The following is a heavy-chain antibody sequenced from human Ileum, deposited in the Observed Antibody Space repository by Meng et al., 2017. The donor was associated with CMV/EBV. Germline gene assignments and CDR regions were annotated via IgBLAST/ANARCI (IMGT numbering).Heavy chain of an antibody. J-gene: IGHJ4*02. CDR1: Y. Sequence: YMRWGRQVPGSGLEWVSSISASGRIDSAASVKGHFVISRDIGTNTLSLQISSLRGDDTAMYFCAKDEGAGGTTFFDRWSRGTLVTVSS. CDR2: ISASGRI. CDR3: AKDEGAGGTTFFDR. D-gene: IGHD1-1*01. V-gene: IGHV3-69-1*01.